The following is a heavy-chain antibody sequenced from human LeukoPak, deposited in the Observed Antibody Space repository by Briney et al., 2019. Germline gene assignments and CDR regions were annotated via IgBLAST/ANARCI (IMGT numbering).Heavy chain of an antibody. CDR3: VKGSSGWYSGTDY. CDR1: GFTFSSYA. Sequence: PGGSLRLSCSASGFTFSSYAMHWVRQAPGKGLEYVSAISSNGGSTYYADSVKGRFTISRDNSKNTLYLQMSSLRAEDTAVYYCVKGSSGWYSGTDYWAREPWSPSPQ. J-gene: IGHJ4*02. CDR2: ISSNGGST. V-gene: IGHV3-64D*06. D-gene: IGHD6-19*01.